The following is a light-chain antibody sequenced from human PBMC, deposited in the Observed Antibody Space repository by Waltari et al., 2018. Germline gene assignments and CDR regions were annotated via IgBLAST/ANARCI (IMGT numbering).Light chain of an antibody. Sequence: DIVMTQSPDSLAVSLGERATINCRSSQSLFYSSNNKNYLAWYQQKPGQPPKLLFYWASTRESGVPDRFSGSGSGTDFTLTISSLQVEDVAAYYCQQYYHTRTFGQGTRVEIK. CDR2: WAS. V-gene: IGKV4-1*01. CDR1: QSLFYSSNNKNY. J-gene: IGKJ1*01. CDR3: QQYYHTRT.